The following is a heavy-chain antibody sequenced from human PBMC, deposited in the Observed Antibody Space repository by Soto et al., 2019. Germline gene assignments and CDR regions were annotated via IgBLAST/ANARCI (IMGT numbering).Heavy chain of an antibody. CDR2: IYYSGTT. CDR1: GGSISSGGYY. CDR3: ARDVRSSWQYYYGMDV. D-gene: IGHD6-13*01. J-gene: IGHJ6*02. V-gene: IGHV4-31*03. Sequence: QVQLQESGPGLVKPSQTLSLTCTVSGGSISSGGYYWSWIRQHPGKGLEWIGNIYYSGTTYSNPSLKRRVSISVDTSQSQFSLKLSSVTAADTAVYYCARDVRSSWQYYYGMDVWGQGTTVTVSS.